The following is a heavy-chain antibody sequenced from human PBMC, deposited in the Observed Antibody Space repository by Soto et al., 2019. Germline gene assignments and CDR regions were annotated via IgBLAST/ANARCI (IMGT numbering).Heavy chain of an antibody. J-gene: IGHJ5*02. CDR3: VRDGTKTLRDWFDP. Sequence: SETLSLTCTVSGGSISSGGYYWSWIRKSAGKGLEWIGRIYATGTTDYNPSLKSRVMMSVDTSKKQFSLKLRSVTAADTAVYYCVRDGTKTLRDWFDPCGQGISVTVSS. CDR2: IYATGTT. D-gene: IGHD1-1*01. CDR1: GGSISSGGYY. V-gene: IGHV4-61*02.